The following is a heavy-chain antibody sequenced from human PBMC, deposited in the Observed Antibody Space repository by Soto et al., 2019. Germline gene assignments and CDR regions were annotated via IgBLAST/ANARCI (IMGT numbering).Heavy chain of an antibody. CDR3: AKDRTGYNWNDVVYFDY. Sequence: GGSLRLSCAASGFTFSSYAMSWVRQAPGKGLEWVSAISGSGGSTYYADSVKGRFTISRDNSKNTLYLQMNSLRAEDTAVYYCAKDRTGYNWNDVVYFDYWGQGTLVTVSS. CDR1: GFTFSSYA. CDR2: ISGSGGST. V-gene: IGHV3-23*01. J-gene: IGHJ4*02. D-gene: IGHD1-1*01.